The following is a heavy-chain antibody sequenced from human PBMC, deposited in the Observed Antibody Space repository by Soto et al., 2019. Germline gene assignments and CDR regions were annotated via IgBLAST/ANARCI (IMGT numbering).Heavy chain of an antibody. CDR1: GFAFRTSG. Sequence: QVQLMESGGGVIQPGRSLRLSCAASGFAFRTSGMHWVRQAPGKGLQWVAIISYDGSREYYLDSVKGRFTISRDNPKNTLYLQMDSLRAEDTAVYYCAKDRVESGLGEIDYWGQGTLVSVSS. J-gene: IGHJ4*02. CDR3: AKDRVESGLGEIDY. D-gene: IGHD3-16*01. V-gene: IGHV3-30*18. CDR2: ISYDGSRE.